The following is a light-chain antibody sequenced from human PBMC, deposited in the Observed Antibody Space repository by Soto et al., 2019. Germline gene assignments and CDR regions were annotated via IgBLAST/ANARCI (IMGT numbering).Light chain of an antibody. CDR1: QTVSSY. CDR2: DAS. V-gene: IGKV3-11*01. CDR3: QQRRT. Sequence: EIVLTQSPATLSLSPGERATLSCRASQTVSSYLAWYQQKPGQAPRLLVYDASDRATGIPARFSGSGSGTDLTLTISSLEPEDFAVYYCQQRRTFGQGTRLEI. J-gene: IGKJ5*01.